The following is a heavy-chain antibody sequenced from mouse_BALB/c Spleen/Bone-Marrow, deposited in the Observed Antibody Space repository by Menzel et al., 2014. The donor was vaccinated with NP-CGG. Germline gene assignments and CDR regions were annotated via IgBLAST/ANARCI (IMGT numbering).Heavy chain of an antibody. J-gene: IGHJ3*01. Sequence: EVQVVESGGGLVQPGGSLKLSCAASGFTFXNYGMSWVRQTPDKRLEFVATINTNGGEIYYPDSVKGRFTISRDNAKNTLYLQMRSLKSEDTAMYYCARGDDYVSWFAYWAKGLWSLSLQ. CDR2: INTNGGEI. D-gene: IGHD2-4*01. V-gene: IGHV5-6-3*01. CDR1: GFTFXNYG. CDR3: ARGDDYVSWFAY.